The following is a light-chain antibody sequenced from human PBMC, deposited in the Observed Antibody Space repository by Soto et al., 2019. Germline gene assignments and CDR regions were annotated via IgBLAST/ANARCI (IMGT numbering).Light chain of an antibody. J-gene: IGKJ1*01. V-gene: IGKV3D-15*01. CDR2: GTS. CDR1: QSISSK. Sequence: ILMTXSSASVSXAXFXXAXXXFRASQSISSKLAWYQQKPGQTPSLLIYGTSTRATGIPARFSGSGSGTEFTLTISSLQSEDFAVYYCQQYDNWPLTFGQGTKVDIK. CDR3: QQYDNWPLT.